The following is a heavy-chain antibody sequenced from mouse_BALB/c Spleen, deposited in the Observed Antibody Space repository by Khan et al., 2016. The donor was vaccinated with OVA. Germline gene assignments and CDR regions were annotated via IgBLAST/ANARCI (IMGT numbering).Heavy chain of an antibody. J-gene: IGHJ3*01. CDR2: IYPGSDNT. V-gene: IGHV1-77*01. Sequence: QVQLQQPGAELARPGASVTLSCKASGYTFTDYYINWMRQRTGQGLEWIGEIYPGSDNTYYNEKFKGKVTLTADKSSSTAYMQLSRLTSEDSAVYFCAREWAAWFPYWGQGTLVTVSA. CDR1: GYTFTDYY. CDR3: AREWAAWFPY.